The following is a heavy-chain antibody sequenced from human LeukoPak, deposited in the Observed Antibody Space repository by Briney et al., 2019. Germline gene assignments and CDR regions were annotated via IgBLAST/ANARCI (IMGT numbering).Heavy chain of an antibody. J-gene: IGHJ5*02. CDR1: GGSISSYY. CDR3: ARGHQSLVSMIRGVISWLDP. CDR2: IYYSGST. Sequence: PETLSLTCSVSGGSISSYYWSWIRQPPGKGLEWIGYIYYSGSTNYNPSLKSRVTISVDTSKNQFSLKLSSVTAADTAVYYCARGHQSLVSMIRGVISWLDPWGQGTLVTVSS. D-gene: IGHD3-10*01. V-gene: IGHV4-59*08.